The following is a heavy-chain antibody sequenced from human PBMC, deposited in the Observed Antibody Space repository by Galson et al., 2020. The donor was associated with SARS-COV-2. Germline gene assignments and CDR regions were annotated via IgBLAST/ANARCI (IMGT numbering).Heavy chain of an antibody. Sequence: TGGSLRLSCTASEFTFSEYWMSWVRQAPGKGLEWVANIKHDGSETYYVASVKGRFTISRDNAKNSLFLQMNSLRAEDTAVYYCARSGAGYCSDTSCYYPYFYALDVWGQGTTVTVSS. CDR3: ARSGAGYCSDTSCYYPYFYALDV. CDR2: IKHDGSET. D-gene: IGHD2-2*01. J-gene: IGHJ6*02. V-gene: IGHV3-7*01. CDR1: EFTFSEYW.